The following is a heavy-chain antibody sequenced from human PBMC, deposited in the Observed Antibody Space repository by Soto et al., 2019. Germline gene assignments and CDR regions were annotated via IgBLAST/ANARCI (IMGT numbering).Heavy chain of an antibody. D-gene: IGHD3-22*01. CDR1: GGTFSSYA. V-gene: IGHV1-69*13. Sequence: ASVKVSCKASGGTFSSYAISWVRQAPGQGLEWMGGIIPIFGTANYAQKFQGRVTITADESTSTAYMELSSLRSEDTAVYYCARVRMYFYDSSGPHNWFDFCGKGSLVTVSS. J-gene: IGHJ5*01. CDR3: ARVRMYFYDSSGPHNWFDF. CDR2: IIPIFGTA.